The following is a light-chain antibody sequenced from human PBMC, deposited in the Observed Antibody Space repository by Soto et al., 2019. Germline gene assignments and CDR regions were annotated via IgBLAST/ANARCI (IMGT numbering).Light chain of an antibody. CDR3: QQSYSTSWT. J-gene: IGKJ1*01. V-gene: IGKV3D-7*01. Sequence: EIVLTQSPGTLSLSPGERATLSCRASQSVSSSYLAWYQQKPGQAPRLLIYGVSTRATGVPARFSGSGSGTDFTLTISSLQPEDFATYYCQQSYSTSWTFGQGTKVDIK. CDR2: GVS. CDR1: QSVSSSY.